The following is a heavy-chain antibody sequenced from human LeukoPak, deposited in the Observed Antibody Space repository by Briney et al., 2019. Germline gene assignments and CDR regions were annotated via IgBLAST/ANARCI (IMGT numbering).Heavy chain of an antibody. V-gene: IGHV3-48*04. CDR2: ISSASTTI. J-gene: IGHJ4*02. D-gene: IGHD1/OR15-1a*01. CDR3: ARINNRSLYYFDY. CDR1: GFTFSSYS. Sequence: GGSLRLSCAASGFTFSSYSMNWVRQAPGKGLEWVSYISSASTTIYYVDSVKGRFTVSRDNAKNSLSLQMDSLRAEDTAVYYCARINNRSLYYFDYWGQGTLVTVSS.